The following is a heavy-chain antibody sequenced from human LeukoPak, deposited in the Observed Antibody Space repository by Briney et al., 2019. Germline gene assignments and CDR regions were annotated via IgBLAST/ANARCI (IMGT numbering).Heavy chain of an antibody. Sequence: GGSLRLSCAASGFTFSSYAMSWVRQAPGKGLEWVSAISGSGGSTYYADSVKGRFTISRDNSKNTLFLQMNSLRADDTAVYYCAKDPRVGSRVATPCHWGQGTLVTVSS. J-gene: IGHJ4*02. V-gene: IGHV3-23*01. D-gene: IGHD5-24*01. CDR1: GFTFSSYA. CDR2: ISGSGGST. CDR3: AKDPRVGSRVATPCH.